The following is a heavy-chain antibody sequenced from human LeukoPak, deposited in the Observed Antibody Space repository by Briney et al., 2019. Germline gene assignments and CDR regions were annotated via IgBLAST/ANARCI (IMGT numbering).Heavy chain of an antibody. Sequence: ASVKISCKACGYTFTSYYMHWVRQAPGQGLEWMGWINPNTGDTHYALKFQGRITMTRDTSISTTYMDLSRLTSDDTALYYCARDLTGTSDYWGQGTLLTVSS. CDR2: INPNTGDT. CDR3: ARDLTGTSDY. V-gene: IGHV1-2*02. D-gene: IGHD1-20*01. CDR1: GYTFTSYY. J-gene: IGHJ4*02.